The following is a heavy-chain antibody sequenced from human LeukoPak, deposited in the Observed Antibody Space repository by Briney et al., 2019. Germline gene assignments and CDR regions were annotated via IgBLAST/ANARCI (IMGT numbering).Heavy chain of an antibody. D-gene: IGHD7-27*01. CDR2: INTKSKTI. V-gene: IGHV3-48*01. Sequence: GGSLRLSCAASGFTFNIFTMSWVRQAPGKGLEWISYINTKSKTIYYADSVKGRFTISRDNAKNSLHLQMNSLRAEDTALYYCVRDRNWAFDYWGQGTLVTVSS. J-gene: IGHJ4*02. CDR3: VRDRNWAFDY. CDR1: GFTFNIFT.